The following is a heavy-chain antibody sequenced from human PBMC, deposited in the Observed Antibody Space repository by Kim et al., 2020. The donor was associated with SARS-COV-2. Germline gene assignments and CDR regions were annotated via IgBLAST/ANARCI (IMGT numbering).Heavy chain of an antibody. CDR2: MNPNSGNT. CDR1: GYILTTYD. Sequence: ASVKVACKASGYILTTYDINWVRQAPGQGLEWMGWMNPNSGNTGYAQKFQGRVTMTRDSSISTAYMELSSLRSYDTAVYYCARGRFWFDPWGQGTLV. V-gene: IGHV1-8*01. J-gene: IGHJ5*02. CDR3: ARGRFWFDP.